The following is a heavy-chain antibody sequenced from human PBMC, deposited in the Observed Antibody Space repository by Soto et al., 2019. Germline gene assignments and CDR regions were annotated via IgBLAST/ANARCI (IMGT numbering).Heavy chain of an antibody. J-gene: IGHJ6*02. D-gene: IGHD6-13*01. Sequence: PSETLSLTCAVYGGSFSGYYWSWIRQPPGKGLEWIGEINHSGSTNYNPSLKSRVTISVDTSKNQFSLKLSSVTAADTAVYYCARDVGYSSSWRGYYYYYGMDVWGQGTTVTVSS. CDR2: INHSGST. CDR1: GGSFSGYY. CDR3: ARDVGYSSSWRGYYYYYGMDV. V-gene: IGHV4-34*01.